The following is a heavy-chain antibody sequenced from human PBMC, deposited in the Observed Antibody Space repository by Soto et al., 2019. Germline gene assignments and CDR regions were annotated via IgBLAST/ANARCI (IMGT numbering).Heavy chain of an antibody. J-gene: IGHJ4*02. V-gene: IGHV3-48*02. Sequence: GGSLRLSCAASGFTFSSYSMNWVRQAPGKGLEWVSYISSSSSTIYYADSVKGRFTISRDNAKNSLYLQMNSLRDEDTAVYYCARDLKYSSSWKEYFDYWGQGAVVTVSS. CDR3: ARDLKYSSSWKEYFDY. CDR1: GFTFSSYS. CDR2: ISSSSSTI. D-gene: IGHD6-13*01.